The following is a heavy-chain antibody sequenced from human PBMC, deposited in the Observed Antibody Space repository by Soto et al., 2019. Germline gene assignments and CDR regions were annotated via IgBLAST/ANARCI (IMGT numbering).Heavy chain of an antibody. Sequence: ASVKVSCKASGYTFTNFYMHWVRQAPGQGPEWVGIINPNGGSTSYAQNFQGRISMTSDTSTNTVYMELSSLISDDTAVYYCARGDATKIVVTTYYAMDVWGQGTTVTVSS. CDR2: INPNGGST. D-gene: IGHD3-22*01. J-gene: IGHJ6*02. V-gene: IGHV1-46*01. CDR3: ARGDATKIVVTTYYAMDV. CDR1: GYTFTNFY.